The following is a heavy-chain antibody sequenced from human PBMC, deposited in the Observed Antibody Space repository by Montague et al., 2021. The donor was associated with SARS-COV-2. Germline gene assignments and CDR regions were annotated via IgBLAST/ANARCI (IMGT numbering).Heavy chain of an antibody. CDR3: ARGWAFEP. J-gene: IGHJ3*01. Sequence: NGDTKYNPSLQSRVTISIDTSENQFSLRLNSVTAADTAVYFCARGWAFEPWGQGRLVTVSS. CDR2: NGDT. D-gene: IGHD6-19*01. V-gene: IGHV4-59*08.